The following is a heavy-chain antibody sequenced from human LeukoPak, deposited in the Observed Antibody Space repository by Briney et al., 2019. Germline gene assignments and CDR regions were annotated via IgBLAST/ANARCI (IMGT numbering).Heavy chain of an antibody. CDR3: ARDPSLFSGYFDS. J-gene: IGHJ4*02. Sequence: SETLSLTCTVSGGSISSDCWSWIWQPAAPGQELIGRVYTSGSTRYDPSLKSRVSMSVDTSKNQFYLKLTSVTAADTAVYYCARDPSLFSGYFDSWGQGALVTVSS. V-gene: IGHV4-4*07. CDR2: VYTSGST. CDR1: GGSISSDC. D-gene: IGHD2-15*01.